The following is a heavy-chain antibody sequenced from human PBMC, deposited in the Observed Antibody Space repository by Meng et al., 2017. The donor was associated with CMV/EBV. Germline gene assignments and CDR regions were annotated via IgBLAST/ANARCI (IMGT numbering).Heavy chain of an antibody. CDR1: GYSISSGYY. Sequence: SETLSLTCTVSGYSISSGYYWGWIRQPPGKGLEWIGSIYHSGSTYYNPSLKSRVTISVDTSKNQFSLKLSSVTAAETAVYYCARDMDGGFSQDDFGLDIWGQGTMVTVSS. V-gene: IGHV4-38-2*02. D-gene: IGHD3-3*01. CDR2: IYHSGST. J-gene: IGHJ3*02. CDR3: ARDMDGGFSQDDFGLDI.